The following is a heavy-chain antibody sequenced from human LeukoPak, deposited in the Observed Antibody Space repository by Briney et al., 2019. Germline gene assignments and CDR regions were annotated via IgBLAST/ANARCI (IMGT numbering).Heavy chain of an antibody. CDR3: ARDGYGVNSADY. CDR2: ISGSDGST. Sequence: PGGSLRLSCAASGFTFSSYAMSWVRQAPGKGLEWVSAISGSDGSTYYADSVKGRFTISRDNSKNTLYLQMNSLRAEDTAVYYCARDGYGVNSADYWGQGTLVTVSS. V-gene: IGHV3-23*01. J-gene: IGHJ4*02. CDR1: GFTFSSYA. D-gene: IGHD4-23*01.